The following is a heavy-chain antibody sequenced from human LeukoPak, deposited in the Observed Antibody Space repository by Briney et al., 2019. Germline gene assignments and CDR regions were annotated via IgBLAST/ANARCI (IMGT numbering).Heavy chain of an antibody. V-gene: IGHV4-34*01. CDR2: INHSGST. CDR1: GGSFSGYY. J-gene: IGHJ4*02. Sequence: SETLSLTCAVYGGSFSGYYWSWIRQPPGKGLEWIGEINHSGSTNYNPSLKSRVTISLDTSKNQFSLKLTSVTAADTAVYYCARVKTTLRYFDYWGQGSLVTVSS. CDR3: ARVKTTLRYFDY. D-gene: IGHD4-11*01.